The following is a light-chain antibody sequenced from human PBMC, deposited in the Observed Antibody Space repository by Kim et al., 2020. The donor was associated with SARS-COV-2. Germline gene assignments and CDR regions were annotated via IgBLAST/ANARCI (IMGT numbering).Light chain of an antibody. J-gene: IGKJ2*01. CDR2: HAS. Sequence: CAAVGERVTVACRARQSINNDLTWYQQKPGKAPKALMYHASSLQSGVPSRFSGSGSGTDFTLTISSLQPEDFATYYCQQAYTTPYTFGQGTKLEI. V-gene: IGKV1-39*01. CDR3: QQAYTTPYT. CDR1: QSINND.